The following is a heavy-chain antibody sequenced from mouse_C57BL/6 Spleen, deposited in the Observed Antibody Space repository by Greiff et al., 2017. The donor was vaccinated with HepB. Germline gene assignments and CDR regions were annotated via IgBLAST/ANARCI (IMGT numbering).Heavy chain of an antibody. CDR2: IWSGGST. CDR1: GFSLTSYG. CDR3: ATLTIVTTSWYFDV. Sequence: QVQLKQSGPGLVQPSQSLSITRTVSGFSLTSYGVHWVRQSPGKGLEWLGVIWSGGSTDYNAAFISRLSISKDNSKSQVFFKMNSLQADDTAIYYCATLTIVTTSWYFDVWGTGTTVTVSS. J-gene: IGHJ1*03. V-gene: IGHV2-2*01. D-gene: IGHD2-5*01.